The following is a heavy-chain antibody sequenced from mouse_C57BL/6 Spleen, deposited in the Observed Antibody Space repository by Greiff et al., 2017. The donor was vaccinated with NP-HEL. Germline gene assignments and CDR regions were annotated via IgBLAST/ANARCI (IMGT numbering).Heavy chain of an antibody. CDR3: ARSLITLEYYFDY. CDR1: GFNIKDYY. V-gene: IGHV14-2*01. D-gene: IGHD1-1*02. Sequence: EVKLQESGAELVKPGASVKLSCTASGFNIKDYYMHWVKQRTEQGLEWIGRIDPEDGETKYAPKFQGKATITADTSSNTAYLQLSSLTSEDTAVYYCARSLITLEYYFDYWGQGTTLTVSS. CDR2: IDPEDGET. J-gene: IGHJ2*01.